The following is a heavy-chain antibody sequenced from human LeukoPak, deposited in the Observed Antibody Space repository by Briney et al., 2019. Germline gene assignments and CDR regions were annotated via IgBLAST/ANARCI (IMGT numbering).Heavy chain of an antibody. CDR1: GYTFTSYD. Sequence: GASVKVSCKASGYTFTSYDINWVRQAAGQGLEWMGWMSPNSGNTGYAQNFQGRVTITRDTSISTAYMELSSLTSEDTAVYYCARSGTGDERIGVDYWGQGTLVTVSS. CDR3: ARSGTGDERIGVDY. D-gene: IGHD3-10*01. V-gene: IGHV1-8*03. CDR2: MSPNSGNT. J-gene: IGHJ4*02.